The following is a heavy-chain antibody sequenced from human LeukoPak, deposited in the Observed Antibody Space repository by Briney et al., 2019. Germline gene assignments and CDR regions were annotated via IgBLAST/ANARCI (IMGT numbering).Heavy chain of an antibody. Sequence: SETLSLTCTVSGGSISSSIYYWGWIRQPPGKGLEWIGSIYYSGNTYYNPSLKSRVTISVDTSKYQFSLNLSSVTAADTAVYYCARHYEYYYWGQGTLVTVSS. CDR1: GGSISSSIYY. CDR3: ARHYEYYY. J-gene: IGHJ4*02. D-gene: IGHD3-16*01. V-gene: IGHV4-39*01. CDR2: IYYSGNT.